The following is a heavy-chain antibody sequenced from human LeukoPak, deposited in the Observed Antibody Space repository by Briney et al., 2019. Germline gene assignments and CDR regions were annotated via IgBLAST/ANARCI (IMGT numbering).Heavy chain of an antibody. CDR2: ISAYNGNT. J-gene: IGHJ6*03. CDR1: GYTFTSYG. V-gene: IGHV1-18*01. D-gene: IGHD2-2*01. Sequence: GASVKVSCKASGYTFTSYGISWVRQAPGQGLEWMGWISAYNGNTNYAQKLQGRVTMTTDTSTSTAYMELRSLRSDDTAVYYCARVVAPAAIPFKYYYYYYMDVWGKGTTVTVSS. CDR3: ARVVAPAAIPFKYYYYYYMDV.